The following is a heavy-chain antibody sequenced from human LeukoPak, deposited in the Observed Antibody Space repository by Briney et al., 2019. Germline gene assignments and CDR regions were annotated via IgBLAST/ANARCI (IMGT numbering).Heavy chain of an antibody. CDR1: GFTFGNHW. CDR3: TRVGYIDEGIDY. D-gene: IGHD5-24*01. V-gene: IGHV3-7*04. J-gene: IGHJ4*02. CDR2: IKEDGSEK. Sequence: GGSLRLSCVASGFTFGNHWMHWVRQAPGKGLEWVANIKEDGSEKYFVDSGKGRFSISRDNAKNSLYLQMNSLRAEDTAIYYCTRVGYIDEGIDYWGQGTLVTVSS.